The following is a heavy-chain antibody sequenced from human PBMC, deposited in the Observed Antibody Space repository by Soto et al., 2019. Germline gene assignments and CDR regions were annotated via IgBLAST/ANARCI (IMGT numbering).Heavy chain of an antibody. Sequence: QVQLQQWGAGLLKPSETLSLTCTVYGGSFSGYYWSWIRQPPGKGLEWIGEVNHSGSTHSYPSLKPRVATQVDTSKVQFSLKVSSVTAADSAVYYCARGTFFGHRSGSDRFDEAFDIWGQGTMVTVSS. CDR3: ARGTFFGHRSGSDRFDEAFDI. V-gene: IGHV4-34*01. CDR2: VNHSGST. CDR1: GGSFSGYY. D-gene: IGHD3-10*01. J-gene: IGHJ3*02.